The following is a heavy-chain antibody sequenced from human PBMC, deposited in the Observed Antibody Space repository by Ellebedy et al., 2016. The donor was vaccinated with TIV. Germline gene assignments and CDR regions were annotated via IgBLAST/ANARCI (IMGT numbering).Heavy chain of an antibody. CDR2: IYYSGST. CDR1: DGSISSSSYY. V-gene: IGHV4-39*07. CDR3: ARGTREPGYFDY. J-gene: IGHJ4*02. Sequence: MPSETLSLTCTVSDGSISSSSYYWGWIRQPPGKGLEWIGSIYYSGSTYYNPSLKSRVTISIDTSKNQFSLKLSSVTAADTAVYYCARGTREPGYFDYWGQGTLVTVSS.